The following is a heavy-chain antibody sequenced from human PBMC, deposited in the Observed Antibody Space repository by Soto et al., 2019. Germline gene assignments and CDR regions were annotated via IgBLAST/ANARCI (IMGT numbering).Heavy chain of an antibody. D-gene: IGHD5-18*01. Sequence: GASVKVSCKASGYTFTGYYMHWVRQAPGQGLEWMGWINPNSGSTNYAQKFQGWVTMTRDTSISTAYMELSRLRSDDTAVYYCARAEAAMVPHFDYWGQGTQVTVSS. CDR3: ARAEAAMVPHFDY. CDR2: INPNSGST. J-gene: IGHJ4*02. CDR1: GYTFTGYY. V-gene: IGHV1-2*04.